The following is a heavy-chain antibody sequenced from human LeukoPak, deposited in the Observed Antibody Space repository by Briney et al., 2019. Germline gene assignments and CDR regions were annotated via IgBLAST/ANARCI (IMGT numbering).Heavy chain of an antibody. CDR3: TKDLARAPHYGSGSYSDY. V-gene: IGHV3-23*01. Sequence: QPGGSLRLSCAASGFTFSSYGMSWVRQAPGKGLEWVSAIGGSGGSTYYADSEKGRFTISRDNSKNTLYLQMNSLRAEDTAVYYCTKDLARAPHYGSGSYSDYWGRGTLVTVSS. J-gene: IGHJ4*02. CDR2: IGGSGGST. D-gene: IGHD3-10*01. CDR1: GFTFSSYG.